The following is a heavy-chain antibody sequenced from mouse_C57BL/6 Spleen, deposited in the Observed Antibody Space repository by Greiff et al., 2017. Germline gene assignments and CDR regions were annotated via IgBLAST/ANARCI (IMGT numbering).Heavy chain of an antibody. CDR1: GFSLSTSGMG. D-gene: IGHD2-1*01. Sequence: QVQLKESGPGILQSSQTLSLTCSFSGFSLSTSGMGVSWIRQPSGKGLEWLAHIYWDDDKRYNPSLKSRLTISKDTSRNQVFLKITSVDTADTATYYCARRAGGNYRMDYAMDYWGQGTSVTVSS. CDR3: ARRAGGNYRMDYAMDY. J-gene: IGHJ4*01. V-gene: IGHV8-12*01. CDR2: IYWDDDK.